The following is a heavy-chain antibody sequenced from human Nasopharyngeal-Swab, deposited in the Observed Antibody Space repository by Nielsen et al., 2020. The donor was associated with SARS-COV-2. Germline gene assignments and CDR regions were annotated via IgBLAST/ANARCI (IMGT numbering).Heavy chain of an antibody. V-gene: IGHV3-53*01. D-gene: IGHD3-16*01. CDR1: GFTVSSNY. J-gene: IGHJ4*02. CDR2: IYSGGST. Sequence: GGSLRLSCAASGFTVSSNYMSWVRQAPGKGLEWVSVIYSGGSTYYADSVKGRFTISRDNSKNTLYLQMNSLRAEDTAVYYCARGGGDDYVWGSYNYYFDHWGQGTLVTVSS. CDR3: ARGGGDDYVWGSYNYYFDH.